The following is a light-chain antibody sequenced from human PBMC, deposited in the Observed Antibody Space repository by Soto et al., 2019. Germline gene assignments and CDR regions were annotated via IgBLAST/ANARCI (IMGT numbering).Light chain of an antibody. CDR1: QTVNNN. CDR2: GAS. CDR3: HERSNCPNT. V-gene: IGKV3-11*01. Sequence: EIVMTQSPATVSVSPGERATLSCRSSQTVNNNLVGYQQEPGQAPRLLIYGASNRATGIPARVSGSGSGTNFTLTISSLEPEDFAVYYCHERSNCPNTFGQGTRLET. J-gene: IGKJ5*01.